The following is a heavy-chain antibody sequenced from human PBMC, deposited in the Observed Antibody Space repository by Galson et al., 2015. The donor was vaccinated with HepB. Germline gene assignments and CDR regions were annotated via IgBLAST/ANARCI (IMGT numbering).Heavy chain of an antibody. CDR1: GFTFSSYG. CDR3: AKDRGSSGWYSEWNWYFDL. V-gene: IGHV3-30*18. CDR2: ISYDGSNK. Sequence: SLRLSCAASGFTFSSYGMHWVRQAPGKGLEWVAVISYDGSNKYYADSVKGRFTISRDNSKNTLYLQMNSLRAEDTAVYYCAKDRGSSGWYSEWNWYFDLWGRGTLVTVSS. D-gene: IGHD6-19*01. J-gene: IGHJ2*01.